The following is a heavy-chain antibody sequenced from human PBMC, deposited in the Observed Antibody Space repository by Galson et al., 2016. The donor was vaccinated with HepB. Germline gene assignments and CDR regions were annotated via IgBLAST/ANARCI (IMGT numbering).Heavy chain of an antibody. CDR1: GFTFSISS. D-gene: IGHD3-3*01. CDR2: ITGSGDAT. CDR3: ARGESKYYDFWSGNYYYFMDV. J-gene: IGHJ6*03. Sequence: SLRLSCAASGFTFSISSMNWVRQAPGRGLEWVSGITGSGDATYYADSVKGRFTISRHNSKNTLYLQMNSLRVDDTAVYYCARGESKYYDFWSGNYYYFMDVLGKGTTVTVSS. V-gene: IGHV3-23*01.